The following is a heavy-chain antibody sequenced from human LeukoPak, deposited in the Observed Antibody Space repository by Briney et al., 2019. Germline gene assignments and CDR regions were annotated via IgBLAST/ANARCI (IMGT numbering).Heavy chain of an antibody. V-gene: IGHV3-33*01. CDR2: IWYDGSNK. CDR1: GFTFSSYG. Sequence: PGRSLRLSCAASGFTFSSYGMHWVRQAPGKGLEWVAVIWYDGSNKCYADSVKGRFTISRDNSENTLYLQMNSLRAEDTAVYYCARDLAAADQPPFRYYYYGMDVWGQGTTVTVSS. J-gene: IGHJ6*02. CDR3: ARDLAAADQPPFRYYYYGMDV. D-gene: IGHD6-13*01.